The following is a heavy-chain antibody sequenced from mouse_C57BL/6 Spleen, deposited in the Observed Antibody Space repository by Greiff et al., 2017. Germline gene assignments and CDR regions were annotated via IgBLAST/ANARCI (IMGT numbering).Heavy chain of an antibody. D-gene: IGHD3-2*02. CDR3: ARARFRDSMDY. CDR2: FHPYNDDT. Sequence: QVHVKQSGAELVKPGASVKMSCKASGYTFTTSSIEWMKQKHGKSLEWIGNFHPYNDDTKYTEKFKGKATLTVEKSSSTVYLELSRLTSDDSAVYYCARARFRDSMDYWGQGTSVTVSA. J-gene: IGHJ4*01. V-gene: IGHV1-47*01. CDR1: GYTFTTSS.